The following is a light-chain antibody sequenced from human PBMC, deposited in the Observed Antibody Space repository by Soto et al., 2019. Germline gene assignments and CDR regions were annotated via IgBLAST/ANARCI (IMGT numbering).Light chain of an antibody. J-gene: IGKJ1*01. Sequence: EIVLTQSPATLPLSPGERATLSCWASQSVNRYLVWYPQKPGQASRLLMYDASKRDTGIPDRVSGSGSGTDLTLTISSLEPEDFAVYYCQQRDIWPWTFGQGTKVDIK. V-gene: IGKV3-11*01. CDR1: QSVNRY. CDR2: DAS. CDR3: QQRDIWPWT.